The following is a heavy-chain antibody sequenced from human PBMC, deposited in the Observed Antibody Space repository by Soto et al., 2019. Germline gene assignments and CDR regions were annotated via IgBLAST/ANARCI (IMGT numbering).Heavy chain of an antibody. D-gene: IGHD3-10*01. CDR1: GGSITNYY. V-gene: IGHV4-59*08. Sequence: QVQLQESGPGLVKPSETLSLTCTVSGGSITNYYCSWFRQPPGKGLEWVGYIQYNGYSAYNLSFKRRVAMSMDTSKTQFSLMLESVTATETAVYYCARHGFGSLHRLLDVWGQGITVVVSS. CDR2: IQYNGYS. CDR3: ARHGFGSLHRLLDV. J-gene: IGHJ6*02.